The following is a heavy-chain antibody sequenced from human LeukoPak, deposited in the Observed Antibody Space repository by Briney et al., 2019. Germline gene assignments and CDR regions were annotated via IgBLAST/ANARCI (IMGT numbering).Heavy chain of an antibody. J-gene: IGHJ4*02. CDR2: ISYDGSNK. CDR3: AKDRESYYYGSGTLN. D-gene: IGHD3-10*01. Sequence: GRSLRLSCAASGFTFSSYGMHWVRQAPGKGLEWVAVISYDGSNKYYADSVKGRSTISRDNSKNTLYLQMNSLRAEDTAVYYCAKDRESYYYGSGTLNWGQGTLVTVSS. CDR1: GFTFSSYG. V-gene: IGHV3-30*18.